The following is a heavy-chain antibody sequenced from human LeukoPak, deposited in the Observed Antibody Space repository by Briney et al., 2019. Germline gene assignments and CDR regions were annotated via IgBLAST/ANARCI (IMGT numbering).Heavy chain of an antibody. CDR1: GFTFSNFA. Sequence: GGSLRLSCAVSGFTFSNFAMHWVRQAPGKGLEWVAVISYDGSNKYYADSVKGRFTISRDNSKNTLYLQMNSLRAEDTALYHCARHGSGSYGYYYYYYGMDVWGQGTTVTVSS. CDR2: ISYDGSNK. CDR3: ARHGSGSYGYYYYYYGMDV. J-gene: IGHJ6*02. V-gene: IGHV3-30*04. D-gene: IGHD3-10*01.